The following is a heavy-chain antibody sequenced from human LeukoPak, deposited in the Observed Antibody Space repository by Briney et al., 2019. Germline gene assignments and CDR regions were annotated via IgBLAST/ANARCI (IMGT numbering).Heavy chain of an antibody. Sequence: GGSLRLSCAASGFTFSSYSMNWVRQAPGKGLEWVSSISSSSSYIYYADSVKGRFTISRDNAKNTLYLQMNSLRAEDTAVYYCASPKRGGAFDMWGQGTVVTVSS. D-gene: IGHD2-15*01. CDR1: GFTFSSYS. CDR3: ASPKRGGAFDM. J-gene: IGHJ3*02. V-gene: IGHV3-21*01. CDR2: ISSSSSYI.